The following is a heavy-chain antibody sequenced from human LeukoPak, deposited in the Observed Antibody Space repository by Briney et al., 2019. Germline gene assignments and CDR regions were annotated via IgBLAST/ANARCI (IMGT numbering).Heavy chain of an antibody. V-gene: IGHV1-69*05. CDR1: GGTFSSYA. D-gene: IGHD3-10*01. CDR3: ARDGSYYGSGSYPFDY. CDR2: IIPIFGTA. J-gene: IGHJ4*02. Sequence: ASVKVSCKASGGTFSSYAISWVRQAHGQGSEGMGGIIPIFGTANYAQKFEGRVTITTDEYTSTAYMEVGRLRCEEAAVYYCARDGSYYGSGSYPFDYWGQGTLVTVSS.